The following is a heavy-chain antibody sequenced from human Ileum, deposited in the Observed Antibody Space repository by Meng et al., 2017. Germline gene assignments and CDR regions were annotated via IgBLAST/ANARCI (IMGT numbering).Heavy chain of an antibody. V-gene: IGHV6-1*01. CDR1: GASVSSSSDA. D-gene: IGHD5-18*01. J-gene: IGHJ3*01. Sequence: QVHLQQSGPGRVRPSQTLSLTCAISGASVSSSSDAWNWIRQSPSRGLEWLGRTYYRSKWYYGYAVSQRSRLTINPDTSKNQFSLQLNSVTPEDTAVYYCAKNTHTGFDVWGQGTMVTVSS. CDR2: TYYRSKWYY. CDR3: AKNTHTGFDV.